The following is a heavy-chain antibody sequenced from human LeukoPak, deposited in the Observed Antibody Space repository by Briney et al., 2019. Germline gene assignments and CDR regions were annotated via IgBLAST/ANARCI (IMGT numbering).Heavy chain of an antibody. D-gene: IGHD1-26*01. CDR3: ARHLGSYNFDY. CDR2: IYYSGST. CDR1: GGSISSYH. J-gene: IGHJ4*02. Sequence: SETLSLTCTVSGGSISSYHWSWIRQPPGKGLEWIGYIYYSGSTNYNPSLKSRVTISVDTSKNQFSLKLSSVTAADTAVYYCARHLGSYNFDYWGQGTLVTVSS. V-gene: IGHV4-59*08.